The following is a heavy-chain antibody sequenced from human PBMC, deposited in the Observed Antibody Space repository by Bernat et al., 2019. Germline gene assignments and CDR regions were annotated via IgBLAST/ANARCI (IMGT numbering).Heavy chain of an antibody. CDR2: ISYDGSNK. CDR3: ARATYGDYPWYYYYYMDV. CDR1: GFTFSSYA. J-gene: IGHJ6*03. V-gene: IGHV3-30*01. D-gene: IGHD4-17*01. Sequence: QVQLVESGGGVVQPGRSLRLSCAASGFTFSSYAMHWVRQAPGKGLEWVAVISYDGSNKYYADSVKGRFTISRDNSKNTLYLQMNSLRAEGTAVYYCARATYGDYPWYYYYYMDVWGKGTTVTVSS.